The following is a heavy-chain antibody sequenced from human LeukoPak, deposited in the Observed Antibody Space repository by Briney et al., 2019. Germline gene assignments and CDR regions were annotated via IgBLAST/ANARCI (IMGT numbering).Heavy chain of an antibody. Sequence: GGSLRLSCAASGFTFSSYAMSWVRQAPGKGLEWVSAISGSGGSTYYADSVKGRFTIPRENSKNTLYLQINSLRAEDTAVYYCAKDIPDFVVDGDYYYFMDVWGKGTTVTVSS. CDR3: AKDIPDFVVDGDYYYFMDV. J-gene: IGHJ6*03. D-gene: IGHD2-15*01. CDR1: GFTFSSYA. CDR2: ISGSGGST. V-gene: IGHV3-23*01.